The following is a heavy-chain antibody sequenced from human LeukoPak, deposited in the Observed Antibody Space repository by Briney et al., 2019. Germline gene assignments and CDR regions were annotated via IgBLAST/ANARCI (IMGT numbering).Heavy chain of an antibody. Sequence: KPSETLSLTCTVSGGSISSSSYYWGWIRQPPGKGLEWIGSIYYSGSTYYNPSLKSRVTISVDTSKNQFSLKLSSVTAADTAVYYCERHLLNWGSSPDAFDIWGQGTMVTVSS. CDR1: GGSISSSSYY. CDR3: ERHLLNWGSSPDAFDI. D-gene: IGHD7-27*01. J-gene: IGHJ3*02. V-gene: IGHV4-39*01. CDR2: IYYSGST.